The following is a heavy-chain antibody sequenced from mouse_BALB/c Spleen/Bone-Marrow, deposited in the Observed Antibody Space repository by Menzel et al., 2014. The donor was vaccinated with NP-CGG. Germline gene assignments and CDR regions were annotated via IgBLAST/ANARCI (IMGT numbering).Heavy chain of an antibody. J-gene: IGHJ4*01. Sequence: QVQLQQSGAELVKPGASVKLSCKASGYTFTNYYIYWVKQRPGQGLEWIGGINPSNGGTKFNEKFKNKATLTIDKSSSTAYIQLNSLTSEDSAVYYCSRHYYSPPYYAMDYWGQGTSVTVSS. CDR1: GYTFTNYY. V-gene: IGHV1S81*02. CDR2: INPSNGGT. CDR3: SRHYYSPPYYAMDY. D-gene: IGHD1-2*01.